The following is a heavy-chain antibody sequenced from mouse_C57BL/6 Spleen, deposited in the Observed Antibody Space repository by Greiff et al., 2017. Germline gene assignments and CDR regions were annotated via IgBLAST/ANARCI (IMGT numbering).Heavy chain of an antibody. V-gene: IGHV1-50*01. J-gene: IGHJ4*01. D-gene: IGHD2-5*01. CDR3: ARRRYSNYDYAMDY. CDR2: IDPSDSYT. Sequence: VQLQQSGAELVKPGASVKLSCKASGYTFTSYWMQWVKQRPGQGLEWIGEIDPSDSYTNYNQKFKGKATLTVDTSSSTAYMQLSSLTSEDSAVYYCARRRYSNYDYAMDYWGQGTSVTVSS. CDR1: GYTFTSYW.